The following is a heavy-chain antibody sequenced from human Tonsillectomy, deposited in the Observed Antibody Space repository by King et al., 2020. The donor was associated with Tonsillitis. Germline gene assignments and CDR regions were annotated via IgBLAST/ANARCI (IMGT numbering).Heavy chain of an antibody. J-gene: IGHJ4*02. CDR3: ARDGVTEAVAGIFSTHDY. D-gene: IGHD6-19*01. V-gene: IGHV3-30-3*01. Sequence: VQLVESGGGVVQPERSLRLSCAASGFTFSSYAMHWVRQAPGKGLEWVAVISYDGSNKYYADSVKGRFTISRDNSKNTLYLQMNSLRAEDTAVYYCARDGVTEAVAGIFSTHDYWGQGTLVTVSS. CDR1: GFTFSSYA. CDR2: ISYDGSNK.